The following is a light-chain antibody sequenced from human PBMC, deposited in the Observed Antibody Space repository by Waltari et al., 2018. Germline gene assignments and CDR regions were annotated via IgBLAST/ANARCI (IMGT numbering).Light chain of an antibody. V-gene: IGKV1-39*01. CDR3: QQSYSSPFT. J-gene: IGKJ3*01. CDR1: QSISNY. CDR2: TAS. Sequence: DIQMTQSPSSLSASVGHRVTITCRASQSISNYLNWYQQKPGKAPKLLIYTASSLQSGVPSRFSGSGSGTDFTLTISSLQPEDFATFYCQQSYSSPFTFGPGTKVDIK.